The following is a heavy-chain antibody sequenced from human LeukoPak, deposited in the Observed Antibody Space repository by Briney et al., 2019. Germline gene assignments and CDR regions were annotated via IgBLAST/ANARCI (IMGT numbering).Heavy chain of an antibody. D-gene: IGHD2-8*01. J-gene: IGHJ4*02. V-gene: IGHV4-38-2*01. CDR2: IYYTGMT. CDR1: GYSISSGYY. Sequence: SETLSLTCAVSGYSISSGYYWGWIRQPPGKGLEWIGYIYYTGMTNSNPSLKSRVTISMDTSKNQFSLNLRSVTAADTAIYYCARHGRMVIMSKFSTGIDQWGQGTLVTVSS. CDR3: ARHGRMVIMSKFSTGIDQ.